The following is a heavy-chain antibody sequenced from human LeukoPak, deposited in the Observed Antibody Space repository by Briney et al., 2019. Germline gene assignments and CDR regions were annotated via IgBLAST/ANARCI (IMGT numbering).Heavy chain of an antibody. D-gene: IGHD2-21*02. CDR3: ARYYCGGDCYLWFDP. J-gene: IGHJ5*02. CDR2: INPNSGGT. V-gene: IGHV1-2*06. CDR1: GYTFTGYY. Sequence: ASVKVSCKASGYTFTGYYMHWVRQAPGQGLEWMGRINPNSGGTGYAQKFQGRLTITRDTSSSTAYMELGRLTSDDTAVYYCARYYCGGDCYLWFDPWGQGTPVTVSS.